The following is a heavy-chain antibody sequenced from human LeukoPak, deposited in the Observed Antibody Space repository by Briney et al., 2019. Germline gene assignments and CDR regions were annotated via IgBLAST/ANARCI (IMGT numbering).Heavy chain of an antibody. CDR3: ARGPRSDY. V-gene: IGHV3-53*01. J-gene: IGHJ4*02. CDR2: IYSGGST. CDR1: GFTVSSNY. Sequence: LAGGSLRLSCAAPGFTVSSNYMSWVRQAPGKGLEWVSVIYSGGSTYYADSVKGRFTISRDNSKNTLYLQMNSLRAEDTAVCYCARGPRSDYWGQGTLVTVSS.